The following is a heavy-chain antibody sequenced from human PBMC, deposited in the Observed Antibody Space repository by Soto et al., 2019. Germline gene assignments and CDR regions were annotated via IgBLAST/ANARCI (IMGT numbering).Heavy chain of an antibody. D-gene: IGHD3-3*01. CDR3: ASLNGGRFLDKGDY. V-gene: IGHV4-34*01. CDR2: INHFGSP. Sequence: QVKLHQWGAGLLKPSETLSLTCGVYNGSFMGYYWTWVRQPPGKGLEWIGEINHFGSPNYNPSLKSRVAISIHTSKHQFALSLRSLTAADTAVYYCASLNGGRFLDKGDYWGQGILVTVSS. J-gene: IGHJ4*02. CDR1: NGSFMGYY.